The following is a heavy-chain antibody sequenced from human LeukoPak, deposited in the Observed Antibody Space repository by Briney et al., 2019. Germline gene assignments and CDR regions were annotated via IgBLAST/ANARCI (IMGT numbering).Heavy chain of an antibody. D-gene: IGHD3-3*01. CDR3: ARGVFGVVIPFDY. CDR1: GYTFTGYY. Sequence: ASVKVSCKASGYTFTGYYMHWVRQAPGQGLEWMGWINPNSGGANYAQKFQGRVTMTRDTSISTAYMELSRLRSDDTAVYYCARGVFGVVIPFDYWGQGTLVTVSS. J-gene: IGHJ4*02. V-gene: IGHV1-2*02. CDR2: INPNSGGA.